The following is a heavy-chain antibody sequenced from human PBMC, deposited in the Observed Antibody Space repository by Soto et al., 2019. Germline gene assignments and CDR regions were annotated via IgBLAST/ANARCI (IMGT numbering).Heavy chain of an antibody. V-gene: IGHV3-23*01. Sequence: QLGGSLRLSCAASGFTFSSYAMSWVRQAPGKGLEWVSAISGSGGSTYYADSVKGRFTISRDNSKNTLYLQMNSLRAEDTAVYYCAKDTSKTPFEYSSSSFDYWGQGTLVTVSS. D-gene: IGHD6-6*01. J-gene: IGHJ4*02. CDR1: GFTFSSYA. CDR2: ISGSGGST. CDR3: AKDTSKTPFEYSSSSFDY.